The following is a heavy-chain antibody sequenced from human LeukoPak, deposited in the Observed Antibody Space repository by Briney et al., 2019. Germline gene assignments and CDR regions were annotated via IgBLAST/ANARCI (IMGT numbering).Heavy chain of an antibody. V-gene: IGHV4-39*01. Sequence: SETLSLTCTVSGGSISSSSYYWGWIRQPPGKGLEWIGSIYYSGSTYYNPSLKSRVTISVDTSKNQFSLKLSSVTAADTAVYYCATRTHSGSYSYNWFDPWGQGTLVTVSS. CDR1: GGSISSSSYY. J-gene: IGHJ5*02. CDR3: ATRTHSGSYSYNWFDP. CDR2: IYYSGST. D-gene: IGHD1-26*01.